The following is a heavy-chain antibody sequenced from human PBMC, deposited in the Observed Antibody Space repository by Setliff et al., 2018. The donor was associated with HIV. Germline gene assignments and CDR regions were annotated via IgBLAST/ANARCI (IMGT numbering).Heavy chain of an antibody. CDR1: GGSINSTSYY. CDR3: ARSIVPVASGYYYFEY. Sequence: SEALLLPCTVSGGSINSTSYYWGWIRQPPGNGLEWIGSIYHTGSTYYKPSLKSRVTISVDTSKNQFSLRLSSVAAGDTAVYYCARSIVPVASGYYYFEYWGQGTLVTVSS. J-gene: IGHJ4*02. CDR2: IYHTGST. V-gene: IGHV4-39*01. D-gene: IGHD3-3*01.